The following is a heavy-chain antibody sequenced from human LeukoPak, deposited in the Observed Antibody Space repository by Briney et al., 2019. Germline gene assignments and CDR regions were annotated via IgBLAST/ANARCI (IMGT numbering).Heavy chain of an antibody. CDR3: ARAMTTDPQIYYYYYMDV. D-gene: IGHD4-11*01. CDR2: ISAYNGNT. Sequence: ASVKVSCKASGYTFTSYGISWVRQAPGQGLEWMGWISAYNGNTNYAQKLQGRVTMTTDTSTSTAYMELRSLRSDDTAVYYCARAMTTDPQIYYYYYMDVWGKGTTVTVSS. J-gene: IGHJ6*03. CDR1: GYTFTSYG. V-gene: IGHV1-18*01.